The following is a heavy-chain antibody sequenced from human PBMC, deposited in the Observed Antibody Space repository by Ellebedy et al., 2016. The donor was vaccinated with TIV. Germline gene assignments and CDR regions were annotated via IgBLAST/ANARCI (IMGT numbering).Heavy chain of an antibody. D-gene: IGHD3-9*01. Sequence: GESLKISCTVFGFTFGDYAMSWFRQAPGTGLEWVGFIRSKAYGGTTEYAASVKGRFTLSRDDSKSIAYQQMNSLKTEDTAVYYCTRDSLDVLTGYSFDYWGQGTLVTVSS. CDR2: IRSKAYGGTT. V-gene: IGHV3-49*03. CDR3: TRDSLDVLTGYSFDY. CDR1: GFTFGDYA. J-gene: IGHJ4*02.